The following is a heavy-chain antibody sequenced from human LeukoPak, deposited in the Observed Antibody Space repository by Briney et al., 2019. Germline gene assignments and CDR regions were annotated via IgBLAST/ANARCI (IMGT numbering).Heavy chain of an antibody. V-gene: IGHV1-46*01. Sequence: ASVKVSCKASGYTFTSYYMHWVRQAPGQGLEWMGIINPSGGSTSCAQKFQGRVTMTRDTTTSTVYMELSSLRSEDTAVYYCARDSLEAGDAFDIWGQGTMVTVSS. CDR3: ARDSLEAGDAFDI. CDR1: GYTFTSYY. CDR2: INPSGGST. J-gene: IGHJ3*02.